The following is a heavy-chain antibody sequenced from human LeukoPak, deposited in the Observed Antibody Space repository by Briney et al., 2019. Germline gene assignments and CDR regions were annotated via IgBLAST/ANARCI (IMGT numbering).Heavy chain of an antibody. CDR1: GFTFSSYA. J-gene: IGHJ4*02. Sequence: GGSLRLSCAASGFTFSSYAMSWVRQAPGKGLEWVSISSNSGSSTHYAGSVKGRFTISRDNSKDTLYLQMSSLRVEDTAVYYCARDPSYGGHSDDIWGQGTLVTVSS. CDR3: ARDPSYGGHSDDI. D-gene: IGHD4-23*01. CDR2: SSNSGSST. V-gene: IGHV3-23*01.